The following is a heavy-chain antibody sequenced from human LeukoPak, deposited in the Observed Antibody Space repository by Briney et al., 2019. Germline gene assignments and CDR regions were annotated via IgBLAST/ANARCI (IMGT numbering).Heavy chain of an antibody. D-gene: IGHD2-21*02. V-gene: IGHV3-23*01. J-gene: IGHJ3*02. CDR1: GFTFSSYG. CDR2: ISGSGGST. Sequence: PGGSLRLSCAASGFTFSSYGMSWVRQAPGKGLEWVSAISGSGGSTYYADSVKGRFTISRDNSKNTLYLQMNSLRAEDTAVYYCARLAYCGGDCYQKDGLDIWGQGTMVSVSS. CDR3: ARLAYCGGDCYQKDGLDI.